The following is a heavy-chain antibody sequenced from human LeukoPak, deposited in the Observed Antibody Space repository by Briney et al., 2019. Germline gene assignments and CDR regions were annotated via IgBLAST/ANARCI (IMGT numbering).Heavy chain of an antibody. CDR3: AREDGYCSGGNCYSYFDS. D-gene: IGHD2-15*01. Sequence: GGSLRLSCAASGFTFSSHSMNWVRQAPGKGLEWVSYISSSSSTIYYADSVKGRFTITRDNTRNSLFLQMYSLRAEDTAVYFCAREDGYCSGGNCYSYFDSWGQGTLVTVSA. CDR1: GFTFSSHS. J-gene: IGHJ4*02. V-gene: IGHV3-48*04. CDR2: ISSSSSTI.